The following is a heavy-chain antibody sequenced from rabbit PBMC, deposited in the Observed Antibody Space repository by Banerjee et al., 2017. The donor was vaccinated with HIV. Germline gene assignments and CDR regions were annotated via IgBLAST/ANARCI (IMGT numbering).Heavy chain of an antibody. J-gene: IGHJ3*01. V-gene: IGHV1S43*01. D-gene: IGHD7-1*01. CDR2: IYTSSGST. CDR1: GIDFDNYYF. CDR3: GRDRDGDAGYGSLAL. Sequence: QQQLEESGGGLVKPGGTLTLTCKASGIDFDNYYFMCWVRQAPGKGLQLIACIYTSSGSTNYASWVNGRFTISLDNAQNTVTLQMTSLTAADTATYFCGRDRDGDAGYGSLALWGQGTLVTVS.